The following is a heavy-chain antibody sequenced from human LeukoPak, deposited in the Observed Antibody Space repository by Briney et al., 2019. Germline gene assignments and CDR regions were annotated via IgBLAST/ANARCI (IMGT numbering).Heavy chain of an antibody. CDR2: ISYDGSNK. Sequence: PGRSLRLSCAASGFTFSSYGMHWVRQAPGKGLEWVAVISYDGSNKYYADSVKGRFTISRDNSKNTLYLQMNSLRAEDTAVYYCANHYGPFDYWGQGTLVTVSS. D-gene: IGHD4-17*01. CDR1: GFTFSSYG. V-gene: IGHV3-30*18. CDR3: ANHYGPFDY. J-gene: IGHJ4*02.